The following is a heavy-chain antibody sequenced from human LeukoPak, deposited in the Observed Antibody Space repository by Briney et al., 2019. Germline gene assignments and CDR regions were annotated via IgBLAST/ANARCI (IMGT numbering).Heavy chain of an antibody. Sequence: GGSLRLSCAASGFTFTNYVLNWVRQAPGKGLEWVSSISSSSSYIYYADSVKGRFTIPRDNAKNSLYLQMNSLRAEDTAVYYCARKGSGYCSSTSCYYYYMDVWGKGTTVTVSS. V-gene: IGHV3-21*01. CDR2: ISSSSSYI. CDR1: GFTFTNYV. J-gene: IGHJ6*03. CDR3: ARKGSGYCSSTSCYYYYMDV. D-gene: IGHD2-2*03.